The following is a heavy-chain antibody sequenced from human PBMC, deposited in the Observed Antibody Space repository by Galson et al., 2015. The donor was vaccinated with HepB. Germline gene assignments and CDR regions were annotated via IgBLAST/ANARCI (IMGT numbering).Heavy chain of an antibody. J-gene: IGHJ2*01. D-gene: IGHD7-27*01. CDR1: GYSFTSNW. Sequence: QSGAEVKKPGESLRISCKGSGYSFTSNWITWVRQMPGKGLEWMGRIDPSDSYTNYSPSFQGHVTISADKSIRTAYLQWSSLKASDTAMYYCARYSWGRYWYFDLWGRGTLVTVSS. CDR3: ARYSWGRYWYFDL. V-gene: IGHV5-10-1*01. CDR2: IDPSDSYT.